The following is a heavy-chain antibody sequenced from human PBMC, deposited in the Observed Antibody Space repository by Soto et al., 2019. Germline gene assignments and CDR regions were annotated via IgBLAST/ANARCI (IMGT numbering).Heavy chain of an antibody. CDR1: GLTFSNYA. CDR2: IIRSGSAT. J-gene: IGHJ4*02. V-gene: IGHV3-23*01. D-gene: IGHD1-26*01. CDR3: ARGADQDPGYYFDS. Sequence: EVQLLESGGGLVQPGGSMRLSCAASGLTFSNYAMTWVRQAPGKGLEWVSSIIRSGSATYYTDSVKGRFTISRDNSGNTLYLQMNSLRGEDSAIYFCARGADQDPGYYFDSWGQGALVTVSS.